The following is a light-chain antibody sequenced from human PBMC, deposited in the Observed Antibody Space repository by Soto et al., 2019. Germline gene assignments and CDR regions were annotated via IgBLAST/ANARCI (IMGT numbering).Light chain of an antibody. V-gene: IGKV3-20*01. J-gene: IGKJ4*01. CDR2: LAS. CDR1: QSVASNY. Sequence: PGERATLSCRASQSVASNYLAWYQQKPGQAPMLLIYLASSRATGIPDRFSGSGSGTAFTLTISRLEPEDFAVYYCQQYGTSPLTFGGGTKVEIK. CDR3: QQYGTSPLT.